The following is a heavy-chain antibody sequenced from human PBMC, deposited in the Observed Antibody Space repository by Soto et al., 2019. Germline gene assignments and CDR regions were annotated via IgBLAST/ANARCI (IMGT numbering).Heavy chain of an antibody. CDR2: IYYSGST. CDR1: GGSTSSSSYY. CDR3: ARAPSVPAAFDY. D-gene: IGHD2-2*01. J-gene: IGHJ4*02. V-gene: IGHV4-39*07. Sequence: SETLSLTCTVSGGSTSSSSYYWGWIRQPPGKGLEWIGSIYYSGSTYYSPSLKSRVTISVDTSKNQFSLKLSSVTAADTAVYYCARAPSVPAAFDYWGQGTLVTVSS.